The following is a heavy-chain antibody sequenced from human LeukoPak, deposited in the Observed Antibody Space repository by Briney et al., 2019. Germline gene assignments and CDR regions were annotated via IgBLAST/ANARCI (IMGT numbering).Heavy chain of an antibody. CDR1: GFTFSTYS. J-gene: IGHJ6*02. Sequence: GGSLRLSCAASGFTFSTYSMNWVRQAPGKGLEWVPAISADSNYIYYADSVKGRFTISRDNARNSLYLRINSLRAEDTAVYYCARIREPPHYDFWSATMDVWGQGTTVTVSS. D-gene: IGHD3-3*01. V-gene: IGHV3-21*01. CDR2: ISADSNYI. CDR3: ARIREPPHYDFWSATMDV.